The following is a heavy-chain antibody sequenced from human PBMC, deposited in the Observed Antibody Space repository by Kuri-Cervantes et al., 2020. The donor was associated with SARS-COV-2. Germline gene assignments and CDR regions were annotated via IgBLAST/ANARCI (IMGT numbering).Heavy chain of an antibody. CDR1: GGSISSYY. J-gene: IGHJ4*02. CDR3: ARERGGQWLVRLGYFDY. CDR2: IYYSGST. Sequence: SETLCLTCTASGGSISSYYWSWFRQPPGKGLEWIGYIYYSGSTNYNPSLKSRVTISVDTSKNQFSLKLSSVTAADTAVYYCARERGGQWLVRLGYFDYWGQGTLVTVSS. V-gene: IGHV4-59*01. D-gene: IGHD6-19*01.